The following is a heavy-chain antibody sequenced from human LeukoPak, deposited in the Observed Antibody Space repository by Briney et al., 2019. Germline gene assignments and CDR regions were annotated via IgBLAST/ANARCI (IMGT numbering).Heavy chain of an antibody. CDR1: GGSISNYY. CDR2: IYSTGTT. V-gene: IGHV4-4*07. J-gene: IGHJ4*02. Sequence: SETLSLTCTVSGGSISNYYWSWIRQPAGKGLEWIGRIYSTGTTNYNPSLKSRVTMSVDTSKNQFSLKLSSVTAADTAVYYCARARVPIAVAGLYYFDYWGQGALVTVSS. D-gene: IGHD6-19*01. CDR3: ARARVPIAVAGLYYFDY.